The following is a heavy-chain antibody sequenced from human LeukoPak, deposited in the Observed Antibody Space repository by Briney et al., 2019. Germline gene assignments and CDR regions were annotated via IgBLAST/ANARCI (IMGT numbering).Heavy chain of an antibody. CDR3: ARALADNRGY. Sequence: GGSLRLSCAACGFTFSSYAMHWVRQAPGKGLEYVSGISSSGGSTYYANSVKGRFTISRDNSKNTLYLQMGSLGAEDMAVYYCARALADNRGYWGQGTLVTVSS. D-gene: IGHD3-22*01. J-gene: IGHJ4*02. V-gene: IGHV3-64*01. CDR1: GFTFSSYA. CDR2: ISSSGGST.